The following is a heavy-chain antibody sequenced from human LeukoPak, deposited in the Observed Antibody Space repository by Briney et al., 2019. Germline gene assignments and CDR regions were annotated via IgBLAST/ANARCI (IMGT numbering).Heavy chain of an antibody. D-gene: IGHD3-22*01. CDR3: VHRDYYDSRGYLK. Sequence: ESGPTLVNPTQTLTLTCTFSGFSLSSSGVGVGWIRQPPGKALEWLALLFWDDDKRYTQSLKSRLTIANDTSKNQVVLTLTNMDPVDTASYYCVHRDYYDSRGYLKWGQGTLVTVSS. V-gene: IGHV2-5*02. CDR1: GFSLSSSGVG. J-gene: IGHJ4*02. CDR2: LFWDDDK.